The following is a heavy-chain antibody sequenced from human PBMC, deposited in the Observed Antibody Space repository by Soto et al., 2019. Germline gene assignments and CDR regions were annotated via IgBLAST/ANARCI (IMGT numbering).Heavy chain of an antibody. CDR1: RDTFTSYY. Sequence: SVKGSFKAPRDTFTSYYINWVRQAPVQGLEWMGVINPHGGSTAYAQKFKGRVTLTRDTSASTVYMEVSSLTSEDTAMYYCARSSGGNFGIIIEGTNWFAPWGQGTLVTVSS. CDR2: INPHGGST. D-gene: IGHD1-26*01. J-gene: IGHJ5*02. V-gene: IGHV1-46*01. CDR3: ARSSGGNFGIIIEGTNWFAP.